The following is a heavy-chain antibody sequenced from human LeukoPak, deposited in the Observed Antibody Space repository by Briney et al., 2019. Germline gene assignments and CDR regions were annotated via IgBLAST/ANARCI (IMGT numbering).Heavy chain of an antibody. D-gene: IGHD6-13*01. CDR1: GFTFSSYS. J-gene: IGHJ6*03. Sequence: GGSLRLSCAASGFTFSSYSMNWVRQAPGKGLEWVSSISSSSSYIYYADSVKGRFTISRDNAKNSLYLQMNSMRAEDPDVHYCARDTSDAAVVLYYYYYYMDVWGKGTTVTVSS. CDR3: ARDTSDAAVVLYYYYYYMDV. V-gene: IGHV3-21*01. CDR2: ISSSSSYI.